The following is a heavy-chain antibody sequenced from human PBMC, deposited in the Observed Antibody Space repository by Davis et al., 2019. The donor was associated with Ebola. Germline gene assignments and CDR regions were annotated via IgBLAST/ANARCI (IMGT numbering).Heavy chain of an antibody. Sequence: PGGSLRLSCAASGFTFSSYSINWVRQAPGKGLEWVSSISSRSTYIYYTDSVKGRFTISRDNAKNSLYLQMNSLRAEDTAVYYCARVRTIDDYYYYYMDVWGKGTTVTVSS. CDR3: ARVRTIDDYYYYYMDV. D-gene: IGHD5-24*01. J-gene: IGHJ6*03. CDR1: GFTFSSYS. CDR2: ISSRSTYI. V-gene: IGHV3-21*01.